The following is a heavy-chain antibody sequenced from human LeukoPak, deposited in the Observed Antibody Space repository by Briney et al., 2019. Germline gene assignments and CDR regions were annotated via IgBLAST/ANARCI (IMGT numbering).Heavy chain of an antibody. CDR3: AKDPPCNGGTCYGYFES. Sequence: GGALRLSCAASGFTFSSYSMNWVRQAPGKGLEWVSYSSYSSSTIFYADSVKGRFTISRDNSKNTLYLQMNNLRDEDTALYYCAKDPPCNGGTCYGYFESWGQATLVTVSS. V-gene: IGHV3-48*02. D-gene: IGHD2-15*01. J-gene: IGHJ4*02. CDR1: GFTFSSYS. CDR2: SSYSSSTI.